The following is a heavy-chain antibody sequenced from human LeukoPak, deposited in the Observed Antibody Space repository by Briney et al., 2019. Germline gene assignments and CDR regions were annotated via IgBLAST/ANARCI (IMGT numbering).Heavy chain of an antibody. CDR1: GFTFSSHS. CDR2: ISRGSDII. D-gene: IGHD2-15*01. Sequence: GMSLRLSCVASGFTFSSHSLNWVRQAPGKGLEWVSYISRGSDIILYADSVKGRFTISRDNAKNSLYLQMNSLRAEDTAVYYCARPPSYCSGGSCYSSRGDYWGQGTLVTVSS. V-gene: IGHV3-48*04. J-gene: IGHJ4*02. CDR3: ARPPSYCSGGSCYSSRGDY.